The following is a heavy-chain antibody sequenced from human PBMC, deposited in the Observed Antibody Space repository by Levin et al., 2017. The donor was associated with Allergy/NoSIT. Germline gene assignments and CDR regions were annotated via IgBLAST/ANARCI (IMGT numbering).Heavy chain of an antibody. CDR3: ARVLYYYGSGSYYAFDY. CDR1: GFTFSSYS. V-gene: IGHV3-21*01. D-gene: IGHD3-10*01. Sequence: PGGSLRLSCAASGFTFSSYSMNWVRQAPGKGLEWVSSISSSSSYIYYADSVKGRFTISRDNAKNSLYLQMNSLRAEDTAVYYCARVLYYYGSGSYYAFDYWGQGTLVTVSS. J-gene: IGHJ4*02. CDR2: ISSSSSYI.